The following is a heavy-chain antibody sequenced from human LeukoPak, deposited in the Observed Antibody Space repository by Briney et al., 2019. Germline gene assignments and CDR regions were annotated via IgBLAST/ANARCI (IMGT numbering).Heavy chain of an antibody. J-gene: IGHJ5*02. CDR2: IYSDGNT. V-gene: IGHV3-53*01. Sequence: GGSLRLSCAASGFTVSTNYMTRVRQAPGKGLEWVSVIYSDGNTYYADSVKGRFTISRDNAKNTLYLQMNSLSAEDTAVYYCARGSNSAYDAWGQGTLVTVSS. D-gene: IGHD5-12*01. CDR3: ARGSNSAYDA. CDR1: GFTVSTNY.